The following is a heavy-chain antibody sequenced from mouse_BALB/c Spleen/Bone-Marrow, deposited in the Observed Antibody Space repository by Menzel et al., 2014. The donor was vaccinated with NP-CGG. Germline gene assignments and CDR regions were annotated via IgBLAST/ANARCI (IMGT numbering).Heavy chain of an antibody. V-gene: IGHV4-1*02. CDR2: INPDSSTI. Sequence: DVKLQESGGGLVQPGGSLKLSCAASGFDFSRYWMSWVRQAPGKGLEWIGEINPDSSTINYTPSLKDKFIISRDNAKNTLYLQMRKVRSEDTALYYCARQGDYGYSDYWGQGTTPTVSS. J-gene: IGHJ2*01. D-gene: IGHD1-2*01. CDR1: GFDFSRYW. CDR3: ARQGDYGYSDY.